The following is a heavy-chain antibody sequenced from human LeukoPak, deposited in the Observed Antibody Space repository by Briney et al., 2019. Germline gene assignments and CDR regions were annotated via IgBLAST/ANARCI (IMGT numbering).Heavy chain of an antibody. V-gene: IGHV4-59*01. CDR2: IYYSGST. CDR3: ARSLHSYDFYYYYYMDV. Sequence: PSETLSLTCTVSGVSISSYYWSWIRQPPGKGVGWAGYIYYSGSTNYNPSHKSRVTISVDTSKTQSSLKLSSVTAADTAVYYCARSLHSYDFYYYYYMDVWGKGTTVTISS. J-gene: IGHJ6*03. D-gene: IGHD2-8*01. CDR1: GVSISSYY.